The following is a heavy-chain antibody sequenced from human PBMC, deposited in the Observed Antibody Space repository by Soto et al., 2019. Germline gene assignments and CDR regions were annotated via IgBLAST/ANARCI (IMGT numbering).Heavy chain of an antibody. CDR2: ISGDGINT. CDR3: ARGNLCFDFDS. J-gene: IGHJ4*02. D-gene: IGHD3-16*01. V-gene: IGHV3-30*03. CDR1: GFNFGCFG. Sequence: QIQLVESGGDVVQPGKSLRLSCAASGFNFGCFGMHWVRQAPGKGLEWVAFISGDGINTQYADSVRGRFTISRDYSRKTMYLQMDSLRDEDTALDYCARGNLCFDFDSWGLGTLVTVSS.